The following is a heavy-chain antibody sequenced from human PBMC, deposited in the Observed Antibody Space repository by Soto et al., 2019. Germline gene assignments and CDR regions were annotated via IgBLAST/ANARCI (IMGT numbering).Heavy chain of an antibody. Sequence: GASVKVSCKVSGYTLTELSMHWVRQAPGKGLEWMGGFGPQDGETVYAQRFQGRVTMTEDTSTDTAYMELSSLRSEDTAVYYCATVRIAAVGTGSVNLDYWGQGTLVTVSS. CDR3: ATVRIAAVGTGSVNLDY. D-gene: IGHD6-13*01. CDR2: FGPQDGET. V-gene: IGHV1-24*01. J-gene: IGHJ4*02. CDR1: GYTLTELS.